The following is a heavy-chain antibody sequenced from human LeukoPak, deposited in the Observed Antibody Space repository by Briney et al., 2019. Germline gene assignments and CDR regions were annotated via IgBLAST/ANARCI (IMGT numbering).Heavy chain of an antibody. D-gene: IGHD6-19*01. Sequence: GGSLRLSCAASGCTFSSYSMNWVRQAPGKGLEWVSSISSSSSYIYYADSVKGRFTISRDNAKNSLYLQMNSLRAEDTAVYYCARELIAVAGIGYWGQGTLVTVSS. J-gene: IGHJ4*02. V-gene: IGHV3-21*01. CDR1: GCTFSSYS. CDR3: ARELIAVAGIGY. CDR2: ISSSSSYI.